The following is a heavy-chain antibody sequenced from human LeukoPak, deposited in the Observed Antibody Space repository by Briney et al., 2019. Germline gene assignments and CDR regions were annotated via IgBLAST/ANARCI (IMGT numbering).Heavy chain of an antibody. J-gene: IGHJ4*02. V-gene: IGHV4-38-2*01. CDR1: GYSISSGYY. Sequence: PSETLSLTCAVSGYSISSGYYWGWIRQPPGKGLEWIGSIYHSGSTYYNPSLKSRVTISVDTSKNQFSLKLSSVTAADTAVYYCVRHPLNLYFDYWGQGTLVTVSS. CDR2: IYHSGST. CDR3: VRHPLNLYFDY.